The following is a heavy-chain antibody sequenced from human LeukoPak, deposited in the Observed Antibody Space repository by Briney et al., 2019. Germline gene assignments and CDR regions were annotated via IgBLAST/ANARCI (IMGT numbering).Heavy chain of an antibody. J-gene: IGHJ4*02. D-gene: IGHD3-22*01. Sequence: PSETLSLTCTVSGYSISSGYYWGWIRQPPGKGLEWIGSIYHSGSTYYNPSLKSRVTISVDTSKNQFSLKLSSVTAADTAVYYCARDLEIWSDSSGLTDYWGQGTLVTVSS. CDR1: GYSISSGYY. V-gene: IGHV4-38-2*02. CDR2: IYHSGST. CDR3: ARDLEIWSDSSGLTDY.